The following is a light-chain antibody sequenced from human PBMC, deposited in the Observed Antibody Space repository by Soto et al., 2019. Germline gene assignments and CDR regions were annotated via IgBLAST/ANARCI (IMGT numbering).Light chain of an antibody. CDR1: QDITTY. J-gene: IGKJ5*01. Sequence: DIQMTQSPSSLSASVGDRVTITCQASQDITTYLNWYQQKPGKAPKLLIYDASNLEIGVPSRFSGSGSGTDFTFTISTLQPEDVATYYCQHYANLPITFGQGTRLEIK. V-gene: IGKV1-33*01. CDR2: DAS. CDR3: QHYANLPIT.